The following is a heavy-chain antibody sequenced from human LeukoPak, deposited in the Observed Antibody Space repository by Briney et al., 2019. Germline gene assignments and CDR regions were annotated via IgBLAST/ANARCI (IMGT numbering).Heavy chain of an antibody. J-gene: IGHJ3*02. CDR2: IYYSGST. D-gene: IGHD1-7*01. V-gene: IGHV4-39*01. CDR3: ARGRRVPGTMGYDTFDI. CDR1: GGSISSSSYY. Sequence: SETLSLTCTVSGGSISSSSYYWGWIRQPPGKGLEWIGSIYYSGSTYYNPSLKSRVTIFVDTSQNQFSLKLSSVTAADTAVYYCARGRRVPGTMGYDTFDIWGQGTMVTVSS.